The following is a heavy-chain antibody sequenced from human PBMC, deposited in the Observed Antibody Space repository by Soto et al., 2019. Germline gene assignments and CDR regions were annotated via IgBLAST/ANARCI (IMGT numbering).Heavy chain of an antibody. J-gene: IGHJ4*02. CDR1: GFTFSSYW. CDR3: ARDWGYYYGSGYYFDY. Sequence: EVQLVESGGGLVQPGGSLRLSCAASGFTFSSYWMSWVRQAPGKGLEWVANIKQDGSEKYYVDSVKGRFTITRDNAKNSVYLQMNSLRAEDTAVYYCARDWGYYYGSGYYFDYWGQGTLVTVSS. CDR2: IKQDGSEK. D-gene: IGHD3-10*01. V-gene: IGHV3-7*05.